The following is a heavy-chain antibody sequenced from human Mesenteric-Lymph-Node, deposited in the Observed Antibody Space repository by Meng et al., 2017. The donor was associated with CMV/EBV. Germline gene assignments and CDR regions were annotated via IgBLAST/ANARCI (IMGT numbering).Heavy chain of an antibody. CDR3: ARGLKRIRFITMVRGDLDY. V-gene: IGHV1-18*01. Sequence: ASVKVSCKASGYTFTSYGISWVRQAPGQGLEWMGWISAYNGNTNYAQKLQGRVTMTTDTSTSTAYMELRSLRSDDTAVYYCARGLKRIRFITMVRGDLDYWGQGTLVTVSS. CDR2: ISAYNGNT. D-gene: IGHD3-10*01. CDR1: GYTFTSYG. J-gene: IGHJ4*02.